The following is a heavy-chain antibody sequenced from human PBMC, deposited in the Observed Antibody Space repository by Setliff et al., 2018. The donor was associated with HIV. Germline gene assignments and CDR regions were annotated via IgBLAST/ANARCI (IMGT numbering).Heavy chain of an antibody. CDR3: ARDPYDSRALDSSAYGAFDF. CDR2: INQDGSAR. J-gene: IGHJ3*01. D-gene: IGHD3-22*01. V-gene: IGHV3-7*03. Sequence: GGSLRLSCAASGFTFSSYWMSWVRQAPGKGLEWVANINQDGSARVYVDSVKGRFTISRDNAKNSLYLQMGNLRAEDTALYYCARDPYDSRALDSSAYGAFDFWGQGTMVTVSS. CDR1: GFTFSSYW.